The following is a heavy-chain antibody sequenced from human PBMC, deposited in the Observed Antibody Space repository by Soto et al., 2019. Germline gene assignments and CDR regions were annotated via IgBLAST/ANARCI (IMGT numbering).Heavy chain of an antibody. CDR2: ISWNSGSI. Sequence: EVQLVESGGGLVQPGRSLRLSCAASGFTFDDYAMHWVRQAPGKGLEWVSGISWNSGSIGYADSVKGRFTISRDNAKNSLYLQMNTLRAEDTSMSYCARTQGDYYYYRMDVWGQGTTVTVSS. V-gene: IGHV3-9*01. CDR1: GFTFDDYA. J-gene: IGHJ6*02. CDR3: ARTQGDYYYYRMDV. D-gene: IGHD1-26*01.